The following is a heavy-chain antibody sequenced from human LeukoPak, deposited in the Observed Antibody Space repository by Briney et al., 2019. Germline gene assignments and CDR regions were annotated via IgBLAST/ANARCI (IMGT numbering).Heavy chain of an antibody. D-gene: IGHD3-10*01. V-gene: IGHV1-24*01. J-gene: IGHJ6*04. Sequence: ASVKVSCKVSGYTLTELSMHWVRQAPGKGLEWMGGFDPEDGETIYAQKFQGRVTMTEDTSTDTAYMELSSLRSEDTAVYYCATDLHGSGSPSRAYYYYGMDVWDKGTTVTVSS. CDR1: GYTLTELS. CDR3: ATDLHGSGSPSRAYYYYGMDV. CDR2: FDPEDGET.